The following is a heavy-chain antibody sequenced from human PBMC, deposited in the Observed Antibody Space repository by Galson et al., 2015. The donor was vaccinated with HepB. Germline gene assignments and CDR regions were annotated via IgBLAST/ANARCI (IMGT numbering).Heavy chain of an antibody. CDR2: IYYSGST. CDR3: ARDPGAYYDILTGYYYYYGMDV. J-gene: IGHJ6*02. Sequence: ETLSLTCTVSGGSISSYYWSWIRQPPGKGLEWIGYIYYSGSTNYNPSLKSRVTISVDTSKNQFSLKLSSVTAADTAVYYCARDPGAYYDILTGYYYYYGMDVWGQGTTVTVSS. V-gene: IGHV4-59*01. CDR1: GGSISSYY. D-gene: IGHD3-9*01.